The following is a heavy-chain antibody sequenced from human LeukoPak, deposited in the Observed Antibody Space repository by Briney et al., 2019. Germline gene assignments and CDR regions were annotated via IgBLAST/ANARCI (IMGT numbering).Heavy chain of an antibody. CDR2: IKGDGSST. Sequence: GGSLRLSCATSGFTFSTYWMHWVRQVPGKGLVWVARIKGDGSSTRHADSMKGRFTISRDNAKNTLYLQMNSLRDEDTAVYYCVREGLECSGSSCQRAAFDYWGQGTLITVSS. CDR1: GFTFSTYW. V-gene: IGHV3-74*01. J-gene: IGHJ4*02. CDR3: VREGLECSGSSCQRAAFDY. D-gene: IGHD2-2*01.